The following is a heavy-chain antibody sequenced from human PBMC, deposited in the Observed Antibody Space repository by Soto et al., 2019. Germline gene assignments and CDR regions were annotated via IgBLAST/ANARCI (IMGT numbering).Heavy chain of an antibody. CDR1: GGSISSGDYY. Sequence: SETLSLTCTVSGGSISSGDYYWSWIRQPPGKGLEWIGYIYYSGSTYYNPSLKSRVTISVDTSKNQFSLKLSSVTAADTAVYYCARGFWSGYYFNCFDPWGQGTLVTVSS. V-gene: IGHV4-30-4*01. J-gene: IGHJ5*02. CDR2: IYYSGST. CDR3: ARGFWSGYYFNCFDP. D-gene: IGHD3-3*01.